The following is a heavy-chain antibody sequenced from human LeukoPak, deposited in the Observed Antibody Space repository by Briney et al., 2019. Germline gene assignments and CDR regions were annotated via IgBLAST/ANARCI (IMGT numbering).Heavy chain of an antibody. D-gene: IGHD5-18*01. J-gene: IGHJ4*02. V-gene: IGHV1-3*01. CDR1: GYTFTSYG. CDR2: INAGNGNT. Sequence: ASVKVSCKASGYTFTSYGISWVRQAPGQRLEWMGWINAGNGNTKYSQKFQGRVTITRDTSASTVYMGLSSLRSEDTAVYYCARHRPRHGDTADYWGQGTLVTVSS. CDR3: ARHRPRHGDTADY.